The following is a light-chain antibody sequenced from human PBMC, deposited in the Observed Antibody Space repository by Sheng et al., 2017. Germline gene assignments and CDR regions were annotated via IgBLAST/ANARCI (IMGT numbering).Light chain of an antibody. Sequence: QSVLTQPPSVSGAPGQRVTISCTGSSSNIGAGFDVHWYQQLPGTAPKLLIYGNSNRPSGVPDRFSGSKSGTSGSLAITGLQAEDEADYYCQSYETSLSGSYVFGSGTKVTVL. CDR1: SSNIGAGFD. CDR2: GNS. J-gene: IGLJ1*01. V-gene: IGLV1-40*01. CDR3: QSYETSLSGSYV.